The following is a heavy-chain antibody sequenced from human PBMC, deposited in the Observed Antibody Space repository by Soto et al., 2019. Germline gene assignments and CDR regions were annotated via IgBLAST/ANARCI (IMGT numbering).Heavy chain of an antibody. J-gene: IGHJ2*01. CDR1: GFTFSSYS. Sequence: GGSLRLSCAASGFTFSSYSMNWVRQAPGKGLEWVSSISSSSSYIYYADSVKGRFTISRDNAKNSLYLQMNSLRAEDTAVYYCARVPHGPQGVWYFDLWGRGTLVTVSS. CDR2: ISSSSSYI. V-gene: IGHV3-21*01. CDR3: ARVPHGPQGVWYFDL.